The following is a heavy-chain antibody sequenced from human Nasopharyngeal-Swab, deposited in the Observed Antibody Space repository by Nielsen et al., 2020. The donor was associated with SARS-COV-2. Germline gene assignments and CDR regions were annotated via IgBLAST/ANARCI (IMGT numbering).Heavy chain of an antibody. CDR2: ISYDGSNK. V-gene: IGHV3-30-3*01. D-gene: IGHD2-2*01. Sequence: GESLKISCAASGFTFSSYAMHWVRQAPGKGLEWVAVISYDGSNKYYADSVKGRFTISRDNSKNTLYLQMNSLRAEDTAVYYCARDWDIVVVPYYYGMDVWGQGTTVTVSS. CDR1: GFTFSSYA. J-gene: IGHJ6*02. CDR3: ARDWDIVVVPYYYGMDV.